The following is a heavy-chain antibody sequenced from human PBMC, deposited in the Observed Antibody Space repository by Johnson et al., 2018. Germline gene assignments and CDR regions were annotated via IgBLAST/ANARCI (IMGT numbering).Heavy chain of an antibody. CDR1: GFTFSSYG. J-gene: IGHJ1*01. V-gene: IGHV3-30*03. D-gene: IGHD2-21*02. Sequence: QVQLVQSGGGVVQPGRSXRLSCAASGFTFSSYGMHWVRQAPGKGLEWVAVISYDGSNKYYADSVKGRFTMSRDNSKNTLYLQMNSLRAEDTAVYYCASCGGDCYGAEYFQHWGQGTLVTVSS. CDR3: ASCGGDCYGAEYFQH. CDR2: ISYDGSNK.